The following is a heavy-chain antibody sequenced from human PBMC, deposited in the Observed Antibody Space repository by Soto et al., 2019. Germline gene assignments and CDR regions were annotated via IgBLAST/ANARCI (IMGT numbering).Heavy chain of an antibody. CDR3: ASRPSEVKYYGVFDF. D-gene: IGHD3-3*01. CDR2: IKEDGSEK. V-gene: IGHV3-7*03. CDR1: GLTFSRHW. J-gene: IGHJ4*02. Sequence: VQLVESGGGLVQPGGSLRLSCTASGLTFSRHWMTWVRQTPEKGLEWVANIKEDGSEKYYVDSAKGRFTISRDNAKNSLFLEMNDLRVEDTAVYHCASRPSEVKYYGVFDFWGQGTVVTVSS.